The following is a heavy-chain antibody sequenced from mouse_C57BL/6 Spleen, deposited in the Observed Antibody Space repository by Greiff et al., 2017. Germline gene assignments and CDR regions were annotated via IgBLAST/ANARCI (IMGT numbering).Heavy chain of an antibody. V-gene: IGHV1-26*01. D-gene: IGHD1-1*01. J-gene: IGHJ4*01. CDR1: GYTFTDYY. CDR2: INPNNGGT. CDR3: AKRKVITTVVAAYYAMDY. Sequence: VQLQQSGPELVKPGASVKISCKASGYTFTDYYMNWVKQSHGKSLEWIGDINPNNGGTSYNQKFKGKATLTVDKSSSTAYMELRSLTSEDSAVYYCAKRKVITTVVAAYYAMDYWGQGTSVTVSS.